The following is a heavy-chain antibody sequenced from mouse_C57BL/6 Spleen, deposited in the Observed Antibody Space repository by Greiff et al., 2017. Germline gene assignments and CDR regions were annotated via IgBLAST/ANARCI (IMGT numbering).Heavy chain of an antibody. CDR2: IYPGDGGT. CDR3: GSRTVFPFAY. J-gene: IGHJ3*01. Sequence: VQLQQSGAELVKPGASVKISCKASGYAFTSYWMNWVKQRPGKGLEWIGQIYPGDGGTNYNGKFKGKATLTANKSSSTAYMQLSSLTSEDSAVYCCGSRTVFPFAYWGQGTLVTVSA. V-gene: IGHV1-80*01. D-gene: IGHD1-1*01. CDR1: GYAFTSYW.